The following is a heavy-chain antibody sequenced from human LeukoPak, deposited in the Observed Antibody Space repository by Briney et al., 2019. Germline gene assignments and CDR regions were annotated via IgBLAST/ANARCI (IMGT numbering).Heavy chain of an antibody. CDR2: ISGYNGNT. CDR1: GYTFTIYG. V-gene: IGHV1-18*01. Sequence: ASVKLSCKASGYTFTIYGISWVRQAPGQGLEWMGWISGYNGNTNCVEKFQGRVTMTTDTSTSTAYMELRSLRSDDTAVYYCARDISSYSSSEWGQGTLVTVSS. D-gene: IGHD6-6*01. CDR3: ARDISSYSSSE. J-gene: IGHJ4*02.